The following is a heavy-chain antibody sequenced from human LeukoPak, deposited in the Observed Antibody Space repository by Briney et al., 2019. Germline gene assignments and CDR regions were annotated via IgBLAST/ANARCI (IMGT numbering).Heavy chain of an antibody. CDR2: ISSNGDNT. CDR1: GFIFSSYA. D-gene: IGHD3-22*01. J-gene: IGHJ6*02. Sequence: PGGSLRLSCAASGFIFSSYAFHWVRQAPGKGLEYVSSISSNGDNTYYANSVKGRFTISRDNSKNTLYLQMGSLRGEDMAVYYCARDRPYDSSGYYYYYGMDVWGQGTTVTVSS. CDR3: ARDRPYDSSGYYYYYGMDV. V-gene: IGHV3-64*01.